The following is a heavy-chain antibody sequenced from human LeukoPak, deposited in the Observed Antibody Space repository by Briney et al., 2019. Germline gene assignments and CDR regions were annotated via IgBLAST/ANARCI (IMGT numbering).Heavy chain of an antibody. V-gene: IGHV1-8*03. D-gene: IGHD3-3*01. CDR2: MRPDSGDT. J-gene: IGHJ5*02. CDR1: GYTCTSYG. CDR3: ARVRLRNGYNWFDP. Sequence: ASVKVSCKASGYTCTSYGISWVRQAPGQGLEWMGWMRPDSGDTGYAHKFQGRVTITRNTSITTAYMALRSLTFEDTAVYYCARVRLRNGYNWFDPWGQGTLVTVSS.